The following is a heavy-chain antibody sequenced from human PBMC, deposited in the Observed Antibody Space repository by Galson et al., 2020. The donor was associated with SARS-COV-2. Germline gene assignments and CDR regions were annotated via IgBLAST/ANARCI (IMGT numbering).Heavy chain of an antibody. J-gene: IGHJ4*02. CDR3: ARESCPFNHGDY. CDR2: ISYDGDTK. CDR1: GFTYNAYA. D-gene: IGHD3-22*01. V-gene: IGHV3-30*04. Sequence: GGSLRLSCAASGFTYNAYAMHWVRQAPGKGLEWVAVISYDGDTKYYADSVKGRFTISRDNSKNTLYLQMNSLRVEDTAVYYCARESCPFNHGDYWGQGTLVAVSS.